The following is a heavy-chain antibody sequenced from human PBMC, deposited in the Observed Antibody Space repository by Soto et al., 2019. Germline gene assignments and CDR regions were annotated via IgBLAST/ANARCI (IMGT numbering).Heavy chain of an antibody. V-gene: IGHV4-59*08. CDR1: GGSISSYY. CDR2: IYYSGST. CDR3: GRLPGTMVRGAKSYYYYGMDV. Sequence: SVTLSLTWPVSGGSISSYYWSWIRQPPGKGLEWIGYIYYSGSTNYNPSLKSRVTISVDTSKNQFSLKLSSVTAADTAVYYCGRLPGTMVRGAKSYYYYGMDVWGQGTTVTVSS. J-gene: IGHJ6*02. D-gene: IGHD3-10*01.